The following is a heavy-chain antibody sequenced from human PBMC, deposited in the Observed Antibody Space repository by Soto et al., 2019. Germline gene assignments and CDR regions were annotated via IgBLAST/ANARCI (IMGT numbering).Heavy chain of an antibody. J-gene: IGHJ4*02. CDR2: ISYDGSKR. D-gene: IGHD3-9*01. V-gene: IGHV3-30*03. Sequence: QVQLVQSGGGLVQPGKSLRLSCVGSGFTFGNYAMYWVRQTPGKGLEWVAFISYDGSKRYHADSVKGQFTIYRDNPTKTVYLQMDRTMPTDTSVYYCGQGGGAPGYPIDYCGKGTLVTVSS. CDR1: GFTFGNYA. CDR3: GQGGGAPGYPIDY.